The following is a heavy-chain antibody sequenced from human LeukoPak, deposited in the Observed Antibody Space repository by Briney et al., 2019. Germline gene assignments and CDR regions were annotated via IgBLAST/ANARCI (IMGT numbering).Heavy chain of an antibody. CDR3: ARQGMWLLSGGSVDV. Sequence: PSETLSLTCAVYGGSFSGYSWNWIRQPPVKGLQWIGEINHSGGTNYNPSLKSRVTISVDTSKKQFSLKLSSVTAADTAVYYCARQGMWLLSGGSVDVWGKGTTVTVSS. CDR1: GGSFSGYS. CDR2: INHSGGT. V-gene: IGHV4-34*01. D-gene: IGHD3-3*01. J-gene: IGHJ6*04.